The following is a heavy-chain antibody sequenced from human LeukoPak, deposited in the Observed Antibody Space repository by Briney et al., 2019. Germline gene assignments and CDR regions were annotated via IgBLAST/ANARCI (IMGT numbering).Heavy chain of an antibody. CDR2: IYYSGST. V-gene: IGHV4-59*01. Sequence: SETLSLTCTVSGRSISSYYWSWIRQPPGKGLEWIGYIYYSGSTNYNPSLKSRVTISVDTSKNQFSLKLSSVTAADTAVYYCARLRGYGSGSYSGWFDPWGQGTLVTVSS. CDR1: GRSISSYY. D-gene: IGHD3-10*01. J-gene: IGHJ5*02. CDR3: ARLRGYGSGSYSGWFDP.